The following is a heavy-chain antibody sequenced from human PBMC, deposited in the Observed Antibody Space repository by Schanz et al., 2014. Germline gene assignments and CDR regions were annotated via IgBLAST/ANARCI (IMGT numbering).Heavy chain of an antibody. CDR2: LLSSERA. CDR1: GGSISSHY. CDR3: AREGPGDYYGMDL. Sequence: QVQLQESGPGLVKPSETLSLTCTVSGGSISSHYWSWVRQAPGEGLEWIAYLLSSERAKYNPSLESRITMSLDTSKSQFSLHLRYVTAADTAVYYCAREGPGDYYGMDLWGQGRTVTVSS. J-gene: IGHJ6*02. V-gene: IGHV4-59*11.